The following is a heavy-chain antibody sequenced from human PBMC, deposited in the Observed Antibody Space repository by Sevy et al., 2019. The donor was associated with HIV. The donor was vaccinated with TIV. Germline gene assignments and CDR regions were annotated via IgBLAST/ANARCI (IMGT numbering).Heavy chain of an antibody. J-gene: IGHJ4*02. D-gene: IGHD1-26*01. Sequence: GGSLRLSCVASGFTFSSYNMNWVRQAPGKGLEWVSSISSSSSYVYHADSVKGRFTISRDNAKNSLYLQMNSLRAEDTAAYYCAKWDADRRWFFDYWGQGTLVTVSS. V-gene: IGHV3-21*06. CDR1: GFTFSSYN. CDR3: AKWDADRRWFFDY. CDR2: ISSSSSYV.